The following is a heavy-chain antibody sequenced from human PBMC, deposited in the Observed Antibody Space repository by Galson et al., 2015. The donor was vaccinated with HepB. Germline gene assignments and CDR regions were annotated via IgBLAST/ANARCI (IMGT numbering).Heavy chain of an antibody. Sequence: SLRLSCAASGFTFSNAWMNWVRQAPGKGLEWVGRIKSKTDGGTTDYAAPVKGRFTISRDDSKNTLYLQMNSLKTEDTAVYYCTTDRGYCSSTSCFDAFDIWGQGTMVTVSS. V-gene: IGHV3-15*07. J-gene: IGHJ3*02. CDR1: GFTFSNAW. CDR2: IKSKTDGGTT. CDR3: TTDRGYCSSTSCFDAFDI. D-gene: IGHD2-2*01.